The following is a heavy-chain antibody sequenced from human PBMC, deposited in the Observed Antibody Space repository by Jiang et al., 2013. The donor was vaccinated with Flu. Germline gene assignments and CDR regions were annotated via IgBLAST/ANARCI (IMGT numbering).Heavy chain of an antibody. CDR1: GYTFTNYG. D-gene: IGHD1-26*01. CDR2: ITAYNGNT. Sequence: GAEVKKPGASVKVSCKASGYTFTNYGFSWVRQAPGQGLEWMGWITAYNGNTNYAQKVQDRVTMTTDTSTSTAYMELRSLRSDDTAVYYCARDWGWESLTGDFDYWGQGTQVTVSS. V-gene: IGHV1-18*01. J-gene: IGHJ4*02. CDR3: ARDWGWESLTGDFDY.